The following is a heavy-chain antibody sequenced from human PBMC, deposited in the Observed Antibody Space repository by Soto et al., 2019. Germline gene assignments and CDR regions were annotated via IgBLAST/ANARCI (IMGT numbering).Heavy chain of an antibody. J-gene: IGHJ4*02. CDR1: GFTFSNVC. V-gene: IGHV3-15*01. Sequence: PXESLSLSCAASGFTFSNVCMSWVRQAPGKGLEWVGRIKTKTDGGTADFAAPVKGRFTISRDDSKNTLYLQMNSLKTEDTAVYYCTTLPLDYWGQGALVTVSS. CDR2: IKTKTDGGTA. CDR3: TTLPLDY.